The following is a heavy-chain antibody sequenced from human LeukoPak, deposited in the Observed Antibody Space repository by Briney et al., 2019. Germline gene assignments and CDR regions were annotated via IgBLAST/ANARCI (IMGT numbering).Heavy chain of an antibody. V-gene: IGHV1-69*13. Sequence: ASVKVSCKASGYTFTGYYMHWVRQAPGQGLEWMGGIIPIFGTANYAQKFQGRVTITADESTSTAYMELSSLRSEDTAVYYCARAPPDILTGYDDYYYMDVWGKGTTVTISS. J-gene: IGHJ6*03. CDR2: IIPIFGTA. D-gene: IGHD3-9*01. CDR3: ARAPPDILTGYDDYYYMDV. CDR1: GYTFTGYY.